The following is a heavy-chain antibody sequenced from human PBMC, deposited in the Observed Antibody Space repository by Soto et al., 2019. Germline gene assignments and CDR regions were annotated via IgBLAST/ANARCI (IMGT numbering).Heavy chain of an antibody. D-gene: IGHD2-8*01. Sequence: QVQLVQSGAEVKKPGASVKVSCKASGYTFMTYGISWVRQAPGQGLEWMGWISAYNGNTNYGQRLQGRVTMTTDTYPSTAYMELRSLTSDDTAIYYCARDGSNGGYFDYWGQGTLVTVSS. CDR2: ISAYNGNT. V-gene: IGHV1-18*01. J-gene: IGHJ4*02. CDR3: ARDGSNGGYFDY. CDR1: GYTFMTYG.